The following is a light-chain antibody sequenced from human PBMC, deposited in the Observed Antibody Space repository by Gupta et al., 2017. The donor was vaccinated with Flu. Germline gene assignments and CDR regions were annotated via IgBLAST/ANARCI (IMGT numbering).Light chain of an antibody. V-gene: IGKV1-39*01. CDR2: ATS. CDR3: LQSDSRPHT. Sequence: DIQMTQSPSSLSASVGDRVTITCRASQRISNFVNWYQHKGGKAPKFLLYATSRVQSGVPSRFSGSGSCTDFTLTISKLQPAAFATSFCLQSDSRPHTFGQGTKVEIK. J-gene: IGKJ1*01. CDR1: QRISNF.